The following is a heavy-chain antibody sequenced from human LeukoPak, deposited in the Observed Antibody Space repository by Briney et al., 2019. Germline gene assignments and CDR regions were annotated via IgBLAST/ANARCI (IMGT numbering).Heavy chain of an antibody. J-gene: IGHJ4*02. CDR3: ARLVDY. V-gene: IGHV4-4*07. D-gene: IGHD6-19*01. CDR1: GASMSDYY. CDR2: IYPSGST. Sequence: SETLSLTCTVSGASMSDYYWSWIRQPAGKGLEWIGRIYPSGSTNYNPPLKSQGTMPVDTSKHQFSLMLGSVPAADTAVYYCARLVDYWGQGALVTVSS.